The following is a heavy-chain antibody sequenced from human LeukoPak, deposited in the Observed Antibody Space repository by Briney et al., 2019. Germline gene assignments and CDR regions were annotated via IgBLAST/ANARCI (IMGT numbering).Heavy chain of an antibody. Sequence: ASVKVSCKASGYTFTSYGISWVRQAPGQGLEWMGWISAYNGNTNYAQKLQGRVTMTTDTSTSTAYMELRSLRSDDTAVYYCARVTRARFGESKFDYWGQGTLVTVSS. CDR3: ARVTRARFGESKFDY. J-gene: IGHJ4*02. V-gene: IGHV1-18*01. CDR2: ISAYNGNT. CDR1: GYTFTSYG. D-gene: IGHD3-10*01.